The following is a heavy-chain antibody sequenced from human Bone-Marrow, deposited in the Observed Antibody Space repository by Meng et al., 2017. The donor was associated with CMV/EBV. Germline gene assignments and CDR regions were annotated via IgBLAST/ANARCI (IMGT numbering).Heavy chain of an antibody. Sequence: SVKVSCKASGYTFTSYDITWVRQAPGQGLEWMGGIIPMFGAATYADNFQGRVTITTDKSTSVVYMELSSLRSGDTAIYYCAREVATMATGRLTDVGQLDCWGQGTLVTVSS. CDR2: IIPMFGAA. CDR1: GYTFTSYD. J-gene: IGHJ4*02. V-gene: IGHV1-69*05. CDR3: AREVATMATGRLTDVGQLDC. D-gene: IGHD3-10*01.